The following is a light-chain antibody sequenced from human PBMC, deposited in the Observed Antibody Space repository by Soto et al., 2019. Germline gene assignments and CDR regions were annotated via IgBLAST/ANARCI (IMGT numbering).Light chain of an antibody. V-gene: IGKV3-11*01. CDR1: QSVSSY. J-gene: IGKJ5*01. CDR3: QQRRRWPPLT. CDR2: DAS. Sequence: EIVLTQSPATLSLSPGERATLSCRASQSVSSYLAWYQQKPGQAPRLLIYDASNRATGIPARFSGSGSGTDFTLTISSLEPEDFAVYYCQQRRRWPPLTFGPGTRLEIK.